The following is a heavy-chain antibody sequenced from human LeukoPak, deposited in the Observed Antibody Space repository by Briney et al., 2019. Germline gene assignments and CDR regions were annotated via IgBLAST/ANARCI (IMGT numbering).Heavy chain of an antibody. CDR3: ARAGLGGFFDY. D-gene: IGHD3-9*01. CDR2: IYYGGST. V-gene: IGHV4-30-4*01. Sequence: PSETLSLTCTVSGGSISSGDYYWSWIRQPPGKGLEWIGYIYYGGSTYYNPSLKSRVTISVDTSKNQFPLKLSSVTAADTAVYYCARAGLGGFFDYWGQGTLVTVSS. CDR1: GGSISSGDYY. J-gene: IGHJ4*02.